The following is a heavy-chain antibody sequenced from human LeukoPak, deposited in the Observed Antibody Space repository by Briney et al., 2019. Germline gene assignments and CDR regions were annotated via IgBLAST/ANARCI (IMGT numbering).Heavy chain of an antibody. Sequence: GESLKISCKGSGYSFTSYWIGWVRQMPGKGLEWMGIIYPGDSDTRYSPSFQGQVTISDDKSISTAYLQWSSLKASDTALYYCARLWDSSGWYGVYYFDYWGQGTLVTVSS. D-gene: IGHD6-19*01. CDR1: GYSFTSYW. V-gene: IGHV5-51*01. CDR3: ARLWDSSGWYGVYYFDY. CDR2: IYPGDSDT. J-gene: IGHJ4*02.